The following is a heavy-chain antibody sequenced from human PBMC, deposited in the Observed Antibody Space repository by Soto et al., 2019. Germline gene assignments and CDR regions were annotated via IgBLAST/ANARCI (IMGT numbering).Heavy chain of an antibody. D-gene: IGHD6-19*01. CDR3: ARVPTKARYSSGPPYGMDV. V-gene: IGHV4-34*01. Sequence: SETLSLTCAVYGGSFSGYYWSWIRQPPGKGLEWIGEINHSGSTNYNPSLKSRVTISVDTSKNQFSLKLSSVTAADTAVYYCARVPTKARYSSGPPYGMDVWGQGTTVTVSS. CDR1: GGSFSGYY. J-gene: IGHJ6*02. CDR2: INHSGST.